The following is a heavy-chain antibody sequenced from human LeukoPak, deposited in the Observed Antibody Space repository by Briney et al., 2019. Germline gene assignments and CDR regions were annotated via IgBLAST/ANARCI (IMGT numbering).Heavy chain of an antibody. J-gene: IGHJ4*02. CDR2: IRYDGSNK. CDR1: GFTFSSFG. D-gene: IGHD2/OR15-2a*01. V-gene: IGHV3-30*02. CDR3: AKVGTVYFPLDF. Sequence: GGSLRLSCAASGFTFSSFGMHWVRQAPGKGLEWVAFIRYDGSNKYYADSVKGRFTISRDNSKNTLYLQMNSLRAGDTAVYYCAKVGTVYFPLDFWGQGTLVTVSS.